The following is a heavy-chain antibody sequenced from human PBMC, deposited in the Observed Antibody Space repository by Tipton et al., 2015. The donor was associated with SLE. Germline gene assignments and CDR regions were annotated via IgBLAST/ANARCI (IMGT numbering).Heavy chain of an antibody. J-gene: IGHJ3*02. CDR3: ARRRPAFDI. V-gene: IGHV4-34*01. Sequence: TLSLTCAVYGGSFSGYYWSWIRQPPGKGLEWIGEINHSGSTNYNPSVKSRVTISVDTSKNQFSLKLGSVTAADTAVHYCARRRPAFDIWGQGTMVAVSS. CDR1: GGSFSGYY. CDR2: INHSGST.